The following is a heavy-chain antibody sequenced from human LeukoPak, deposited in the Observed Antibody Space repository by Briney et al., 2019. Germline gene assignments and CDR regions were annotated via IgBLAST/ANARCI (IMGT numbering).Heavy chain of an antibody. CDR2: ISGSGGST. V-gene: IGHV3-23*01. CDR3: AKDIRFGVRGVITIDY. CDR1: GFTFSSYA. D-gene: IGHD3-10*01. Sequence: GGSLRLCCAASGFTFSSYAMSWVRQASGKGLEWVSAISGSGGSTYYADSVKGRFTISRDNSKNTLYLQMNSLRAEDTAVYYCAKDIRFGVRGVITIDYWGQGTLVTVSS. J-gene: IGHJ4*02.